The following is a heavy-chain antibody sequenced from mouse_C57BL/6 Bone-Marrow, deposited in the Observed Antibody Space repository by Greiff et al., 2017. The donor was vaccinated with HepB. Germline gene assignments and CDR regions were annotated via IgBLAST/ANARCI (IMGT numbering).Heavy chain of an antibody. CDR2: IDPENGDT. CDR3: TPYYSVFAY. CDR1: GFNITDDY. V-gene: IGHV14-4*01. D-gene: IGHD1-1*01. Sequence: VQLKQSGAELVRPGASVKLSCTASGFNITDDYMHWVKQRPEQGLEWIGWIDPENGDTEYASKFQGKATITADTSSNTAYLQISSLTSEDTSVYYCTPYYSVFAYWGQGTLVTVSA. J-gene: IGHJ3*01.